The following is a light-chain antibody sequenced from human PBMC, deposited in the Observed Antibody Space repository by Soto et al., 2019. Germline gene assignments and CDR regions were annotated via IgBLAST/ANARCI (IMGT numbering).Light chain of an antibody. CDR3: LEEHGFPLS. CDR1: QDIREA. CDR2: AAS. V-gene: IGKV1-6*01. J-gene: IGKJ4*01. Sequence: AIQMTKSPSSLPASVGDRVTITCRATQDIREALGWYQQKPGKAPKLLIYAASSLQSEAPSRFSGSGSGTDFTLTIRSLQPEDFATYCCLEEHGFPLSFGGGTKVEIK.